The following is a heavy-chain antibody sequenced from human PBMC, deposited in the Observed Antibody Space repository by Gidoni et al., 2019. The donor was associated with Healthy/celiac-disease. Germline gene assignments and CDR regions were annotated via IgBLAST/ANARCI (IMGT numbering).Heavy chain of an antibody. CDR2: ISAYNGNT. Sequence: QVQLVQSGAEVKKPGASVQVSCKASGYTFTSYGISWVRQAPGQGHEWMGWISAYNGNTNYAQKLQGRGTMTTDTSTSTAYMELRSLRSDDTAVYYCARDLGARDIVVVPAGFDYWGQGTLVTVSS. V-gene: IGHV1-18*01. J-gene: IGHJ4*02. D-gene: IGHD2-2*01. CDR1: GYTFTSYG. CDR3: ARDLGARDIVVVPAGFDY.